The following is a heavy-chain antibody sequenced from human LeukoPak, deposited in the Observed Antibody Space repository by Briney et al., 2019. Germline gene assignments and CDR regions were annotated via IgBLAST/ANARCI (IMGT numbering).Heavy chain of an antibody. CDR3: ARDRAVDAGGIDF. J-gene: IGHJ4*02. D-gene: IGHD5-18*01. CDR1: GDSISSGDFY. Sequence: SETPSLTCTVSGDSISSGDFYWSWVRQPPGKGLEWIAYIHHSGSAFYSRSLKRRVTISVDSSKNQFSLRLTSVTAADTAVYLCARDRAVDAGGIDFWGQGTLVTVST. V-gene: IGHV4-30-4*01. CDR2: IHHSGSA.